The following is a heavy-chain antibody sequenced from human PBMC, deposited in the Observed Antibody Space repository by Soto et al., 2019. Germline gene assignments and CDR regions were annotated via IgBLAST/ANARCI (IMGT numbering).Heavy chain of an antibody. CDR2: IYYSGST. J-gene: IGHJ4*02. V-gene: IGHV4-39*01. CDR1: GGSISSSSYY. Sequence: SETLSLTCTVSGGSISSSSYYWGWIRQPPGKGLEWIGSIYYSGSTYYNPSLKSRVTISVDTSKNQFSLKLSSVTAADTAVYYCARLSGVVIIGHVFDYWGQGTLVTVSS. D-gene: IGHD3-3*01. CDR3: ARLSGVVIIGHVFDY.